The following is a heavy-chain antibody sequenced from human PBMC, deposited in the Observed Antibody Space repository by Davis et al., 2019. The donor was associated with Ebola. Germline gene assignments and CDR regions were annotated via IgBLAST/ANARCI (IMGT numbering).Heavy chain of an antibody. Sequence: GESLKISCAASGFTFSGSAMHWVRQASGKGLEWVGRIRSKANSYATAYAASVKGRFTISRDDSKNTAYLQMNSLKTEDTAVYYCAKVDCSGGSCYGMDVWGQGTTVTVSS. CDR3: AKVDCSGGSCYGMDV. D-gene: IGHD2-15*01. CDR1: GFTFSGSA. J-gene: IGHJ6*02. CDR2: IRSKANSYAT. V-gene: IGHV3-73*01.